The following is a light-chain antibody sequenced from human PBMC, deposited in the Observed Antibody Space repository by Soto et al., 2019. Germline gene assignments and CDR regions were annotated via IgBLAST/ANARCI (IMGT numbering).Light chain of an antibody. CDR2: GAS. CDR1: QSVRSSY. J-gene: IGKJ4*01. Sequence: EIVLTQSPGTLSLSPGGRATLSCRASQSVRSSYLAWYQQRPGQAPRLLIFGASFRATGIPDRFSGSGSGTDFPLTISSLEPEDFAVYYCQHYGSPLTFGGGTKVEIK. V-gene: IGKV3-20*01. CDR3: QHYGSPLT.